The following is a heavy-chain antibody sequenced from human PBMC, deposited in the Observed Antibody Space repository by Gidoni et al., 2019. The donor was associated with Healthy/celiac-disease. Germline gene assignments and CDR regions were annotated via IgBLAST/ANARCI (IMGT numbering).Heavy chain of an antibody. V-gene: IGHV4-4*02. CDR2: IYHSGST. CDR3: WAASGWYSRNDY. J-gene: IGHJ4*02. Sequence: IGEIYHSGSTNYNPSLKSRVTISVDKSKNQFSLKLSSVTAADTAVYYCWAASGWYSRNDYWGQGTLVTVSS. D-gene: IGHD6-19*01.